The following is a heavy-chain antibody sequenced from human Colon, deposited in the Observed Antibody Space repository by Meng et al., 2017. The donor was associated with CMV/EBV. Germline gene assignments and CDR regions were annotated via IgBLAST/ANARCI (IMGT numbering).Heavy chain of an antibody. V-gene: IGHV3-15*07. J-gene: IGHJ4*02. Sequence: ASGFTFTTSWMNWVRQAPGKGLEWVGRIQTIAEGGTTDYIAPVKGRFTISRDDSENTVYLQMNSLKTEDTAVYYCTSGNGKSDCDYWGQGTLVTVSS. CDR3: TSGNGKSDCDY. CDR2: IQTIAEGGTT. CDR1: GFTFTTSW.